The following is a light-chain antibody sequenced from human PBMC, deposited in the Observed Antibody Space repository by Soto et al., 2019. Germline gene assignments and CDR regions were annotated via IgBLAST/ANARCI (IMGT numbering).Light chain of an antibody. CDR2: DVD. CDR3: TSYGGSSNLL. Sequence: QSVLTQFPSASGSPGQSVTISCTGTSSDVGAHNYVSWYQQHLGKAPKLMIYDVDKRPSGVPDRFSGSKSGNTASLTVSGLQAEDEADYYCTSYGGSSNLLFGGGTKVTVL. CDR1: SSDVGAHNY. V-gene: IGLV2-8*01. J-gene: IGLJ2*01.